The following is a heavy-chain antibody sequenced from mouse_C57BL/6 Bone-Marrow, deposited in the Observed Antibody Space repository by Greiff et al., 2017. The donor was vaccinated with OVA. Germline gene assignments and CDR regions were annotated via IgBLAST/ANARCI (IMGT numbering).Heavy chain of an antibody. CDR3: AVYHGPSMDY. CDR2: INPGSGGT. D-gene: IGHD1-1*01. CDR1: GYAFTNYL. J-gene: IGHJ4*01. V-gene: IGHV1-54*01. Sequence: VQLQQSGAELVRPGTSVKVSCKASGYAFTNYLIEWVKQRPGQGLEWIGVINPGSGGTNYNEKFKGKATLTADKSSSTAYMQLSSLTSEDSAVYFCAVYHGPSMDYWGQGTSVTVSS.